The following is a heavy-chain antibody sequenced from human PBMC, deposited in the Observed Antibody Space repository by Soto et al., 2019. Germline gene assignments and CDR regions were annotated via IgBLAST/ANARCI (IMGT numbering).Heavy chain of an antibody. Sequence: PGGSLTLSCVVSGFTFNTYCMSWVRQAPGKGLEWGSSISGGGGSTYYAESVKGRFTISRDNSKNTLYLQMNSLRDEDTAVFYCAVTPEYWSGASCYFPFDYWGQGTLVTVSS. V-gene: IGHV3-23*01. CDR3: AVTPEYWSGASCYFPFDY. J-gene: IGHJ4*02. CDR2: ISGGGGST. D-gene: IGHD2-15*01. CDR1: GFTFNTYC.